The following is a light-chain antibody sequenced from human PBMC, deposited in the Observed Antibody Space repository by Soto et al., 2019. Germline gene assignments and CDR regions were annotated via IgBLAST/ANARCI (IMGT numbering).Light chain of an antibody. V-gene: IGKV3-11*01. J-gene: IGKJ4*01. CDR2: DAS. Sequence: EIVLTQSPATLYLSPGERATLSCRASQSISSYLGWYQQKPGQAPRLLIYDASNRATGIPARFSGSGSGTDFTLTISSLEPEDFAVYYCQQRSEWPLTFGGGTRVEIK. CDR3: QQRSEWPLT. CDR1: QSISSY.